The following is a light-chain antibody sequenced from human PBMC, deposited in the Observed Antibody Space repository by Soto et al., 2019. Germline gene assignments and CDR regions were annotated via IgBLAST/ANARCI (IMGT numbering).Light chain of an antibody. Sequence: QSMVTQPPSASGTPGQRVTISCSGSSSNIGSNFVSWYQRLPGTAPKLLIYSINQRPSGVPDRFSGSKSGTSASLAISGLQSDDEADYFCASWDDSLNGPVFGGGTKVTVL. V-gene: IGLV1-44*01. J-gene: IGLJ3*02. CDR3: ASWDDSLNGPV. CDR1: SSNIGSNF. CDR2: SIN.